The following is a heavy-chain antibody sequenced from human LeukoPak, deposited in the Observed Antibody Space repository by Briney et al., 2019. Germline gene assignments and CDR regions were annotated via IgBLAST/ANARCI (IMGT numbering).Heavy chain of an antibody. V-gene: IGHV3-23*01. J-gene: IGHJ4*02. D-gene: IGHD4-17*01. CDR1: GFTFSTYA. CDR3: AKGLNYGDYDN. CDR2: ISGSGGGT. Sequence: GGSLRLSCAASGFTFSTYAMSWVRQAPGTGLEWVSAISGSGGGTYYADSVKGRFTISRDNSKNTLYLQMNSLRAEDTAVYYCAKGLNYGDYDNWGQGTLVTVSS.